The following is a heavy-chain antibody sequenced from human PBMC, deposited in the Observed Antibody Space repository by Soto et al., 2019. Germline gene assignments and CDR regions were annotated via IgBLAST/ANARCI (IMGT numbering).Heavy chain of an antibody. Sequence: QVQLQQWGAGLLKPSETLSLTCAVYGGSFSGYYWSWIRQPPGKGLEWIGEINHSGSTNYNPSLKSRVTISVDRSKNQFSLKLSYGTAADTAVYYCAKGYCSISSCSNWLDPWGQGTLVTVSS. CDR3: AKGYCSISSCSNWLDP. V-gene: IGHV4-34*01. D-gene: IGHD2-2*01. CDR1: GGSFSGYY. CDR2: INHSGST. J-gene: IGHJ5*02.